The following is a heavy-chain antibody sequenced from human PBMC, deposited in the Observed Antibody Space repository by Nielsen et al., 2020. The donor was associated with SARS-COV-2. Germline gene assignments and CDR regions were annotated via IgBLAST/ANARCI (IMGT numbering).Heavy chain of an antibody. D-gene: IGHD2-8*02. CDR1: GYSFTSYW. CDR2: IDPSDSYT. J-gene: IGHJ4*02. CDR3: VGYWSTENDY. Sequence: GESLKISCKGSGYSFTSYWISWVRQMPGKGLEWMGRIDPSDSYTNYSPSFQGHVTISADKSISTAYLQWSSLKASDTAMYYCVGYWSTENDYWGQGTLVTVSS. V-gene: IGHV5-10-1*01.